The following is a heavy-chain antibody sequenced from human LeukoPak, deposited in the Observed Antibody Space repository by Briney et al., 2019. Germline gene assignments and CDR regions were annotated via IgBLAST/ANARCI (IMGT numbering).Heavy chain of an antibody. CDR2: INHSGST. D-gene: IGHD5-24*01. CDR3: ARGERWLQFLGY. V-gene: IGHV4-34*01. CDR1: GGSFSGYY. Sequence: KPSETLSLTCAVYGGSFSGYYRSWIRQPPGKGLEWIGEINHSGSTNYNPSLKSRVTISVDTSKNQFSLKLSSVTAADAAVYYCARGERWLQFLGYWGQGTLVTVSS. J-gene: IGHJ4*02.